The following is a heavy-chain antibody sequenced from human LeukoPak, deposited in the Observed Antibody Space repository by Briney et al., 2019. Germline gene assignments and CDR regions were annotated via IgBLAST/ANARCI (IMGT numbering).Heavy chain of an antibody. Sequence: ASVKVSCKASGGTFSSYAISWVRQAPGQGLEWMGGIIPIFGTANYAQKFQGRVTITTDESTSTAYMELSSLRSEDTAVYYCERVGGGYNSFDYWGQGTLVTVSS. CDR2: IIPIFGTA. CDR1: GGTFSSYA. D-gene: IGHD5-24*01. CDR3: ERVGGGYNSFDY. V-gene: IGHV1-69*05. J-gene: IGHJ4*02.